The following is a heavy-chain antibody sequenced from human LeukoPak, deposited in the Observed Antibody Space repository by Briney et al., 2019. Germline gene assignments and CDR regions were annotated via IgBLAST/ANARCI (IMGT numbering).Heavy chain of an antibody. Sequence: GASVKVSCKASGYTFTGYYMHWVRQAPGQGLEWMGWINPNSGGTNYAQKVQGRVTMTRDTSISTAYMELSRLRSDDTAVYYCARGAYYDILTGYLESSWFDPWGQGTLVTVSS. CDR1: GYTFTGYY. CDR2: INPNSGGT. CDR3: ARGAYYDILTGYLESSWFDP. J-gene: IGHJ5*02. D-gene: IGHD3-9*01. V-gene: IGHV1-2*02.